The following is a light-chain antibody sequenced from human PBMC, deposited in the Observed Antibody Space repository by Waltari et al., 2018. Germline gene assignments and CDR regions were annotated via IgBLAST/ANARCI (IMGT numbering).Light chain of an antibody. CDR1: QSVSSS. J-gene: IGKJ1*01. Sequence: EIVLTQSPATLSLSPGERATLSCRASQSVSSSLAWYQQKPGQAPRLLIYGASSSATGIPDRFSGSGSGTDFTLTISSLEPEDFAVYYCQQYSNWLMTFGQGTKVEIK. V-gene: IGKV3-15*01. CDR2: GAS. CDR3: QQYSNWLMT.